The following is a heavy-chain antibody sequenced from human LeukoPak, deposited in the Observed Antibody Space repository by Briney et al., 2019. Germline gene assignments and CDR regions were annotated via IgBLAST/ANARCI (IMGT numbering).Heavy chain of an antibody. CDR1: GFSFSSYE. D-gene: IGHD1-14*01. CDR2: ISSSGDTI. Sequence: GGSLRLSCAASGFSFSSYEMNWVRQAPGKGLEWVSYISSSGDTIYYADSVKGRFTISRDNSKNTLYLQMNSLRAEDTAVYYCAKDNHDYWGQGTLVAVSS. J-gene: IGHJ4*02. CDR3: AKDNHDY. V-gene: IGHV3-48*03.